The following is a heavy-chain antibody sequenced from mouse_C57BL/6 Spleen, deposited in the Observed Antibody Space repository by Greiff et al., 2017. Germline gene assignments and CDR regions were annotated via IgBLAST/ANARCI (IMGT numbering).Heavy chain of an antibody. J-gene: IGHJ1*03. V-gene: IGHV1-58*01. CDR1: GYTFTSYG. CDR3: ARYYYGSSPGYFDV. D-gene: IGHD1-1*01. Sequence: VQLKESGAELVRPGSSVKMSCKTSGYTFTSYGINWVKQRPGQGLEWIGYIYIGNGYTEYNEKFKGKATLTSDTSSSTAYMQLSSLTSEDSAIYFCARYYYGSSPGYFDVWGTGTTVTVSS. CDR2: IYIGNGYT.